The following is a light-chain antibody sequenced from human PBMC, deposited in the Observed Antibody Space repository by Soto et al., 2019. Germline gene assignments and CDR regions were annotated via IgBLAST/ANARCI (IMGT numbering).Light chain of an antibody. Sequence: DIQMTQSPSTLSASVGDRVTITCRASQSISSWLAWYQQKPGKAPKLLIYDASSLENGLPSRFSGSGSGTEFTLTISSLQPDDFATYYCQQYNSYAWTFGQGTKVEIK. CDR2: DAS. CDR3: QQYNSYAWT. CDR1: QSISSW. V-gene: IGKV1-5*01. J-gene: IGKJ1*01.